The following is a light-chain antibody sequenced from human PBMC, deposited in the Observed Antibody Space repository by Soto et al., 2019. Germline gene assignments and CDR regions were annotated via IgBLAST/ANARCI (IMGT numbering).Light chain of an antibody. V-gene: IGLV2-14*01. CDR3: TSYTTSSTYV. CDR2: EVS. Sequence: QSALTQPASVSGSPGQSLTISCTGTSSDVYDYDYVSWYQHHPGKAPKLIIYEVSNRPSGVSTRFSGSKSVNTASLTISGLQAEDEADYYCTSYTTSSTYVFGTGTKVTVL. J-gene: IGLJ1*01. CDR1: SSDVYDYDY.